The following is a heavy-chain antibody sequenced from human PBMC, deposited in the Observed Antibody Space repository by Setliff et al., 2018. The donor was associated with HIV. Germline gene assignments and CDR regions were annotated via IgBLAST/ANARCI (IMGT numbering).Heavy chain of an antibody. CDR2: IYSDGNT. CDR1: GFTFSNYW. Sequence: PGGSLRLSCAASGFTFSNYWMDWVRQAPGKGLEWVSTIYSDGNTYHADSVKGRFTLSRDNSENALFLQMNSLRPEDTAVYYCARLRPYNSALDYWGQGTLVTAPQ. J-gene: IGHJ4*02. D-gene: IGHD3-10*01. CDR3: ARLRPYNSALDY. V-gene: IGHV3-53*05.